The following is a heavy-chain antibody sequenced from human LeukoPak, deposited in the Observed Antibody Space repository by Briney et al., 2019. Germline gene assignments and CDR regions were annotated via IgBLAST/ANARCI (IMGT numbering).Heavy chain of an antibody. CDR3: AKSGTSGYAFDY. V-gene: IGHV3-9*03. CDR2: ISWNSGSI. D-gene: IGHD3-22*01. Sequence: GSSLRLSCAASGFTFDDYAMHWVRQAPGKGLEWVYVISWNSGSIGYAESVKRRFTISRQDAKNSLYLQMDSLRAGDIALYYCAKSGTSGYAFDYWGQGTLVTVSS. CDR1: GFTFDDYA. J-gene: IGHJ4*02.